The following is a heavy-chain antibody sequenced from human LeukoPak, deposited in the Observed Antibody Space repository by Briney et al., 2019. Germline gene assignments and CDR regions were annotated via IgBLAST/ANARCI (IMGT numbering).Heavy chain of an antibody. CDR1: GFTFDDYG. D-gene: IGHD6-19*01. CDR2: INWNGGST. Sequence: GGSMRLSCAASGFTFDDYGMSWVRQGPGKGLEWVSGINWNGGSTGYADSVKGRFTISRDNAKNSLYLQMNSLRAEDTALYYCAKEGEIAVAGSLDYWGQGTLVTVSS. CDR3: AKEGEIAVAGSLDY. J-gene: IGHJ4*02. V-gene: IGHV3-20*04.